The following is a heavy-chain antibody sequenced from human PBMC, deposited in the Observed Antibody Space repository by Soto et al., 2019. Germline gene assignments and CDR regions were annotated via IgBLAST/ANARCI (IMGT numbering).Heavy chain of an antibody. CDR3: AQRDGYNPPLFGY. D-gene: IGHD5-12*01. J-gene: IGHJ4*02. CDR2: ISYDGSNK. CDR1: GFTFSSYG. V-gene: IGHV3-30*03. Sequence: QVQLVESGGGVVQPGRSLRLSCAASGFTFSSYGMHWVRQAPGKGLEWVAVISYDGSNKYYADSVKGRFTISRDNSKNTLYLQMKSLRAEDTAVYYCAQRDGYNPPLFGYWGQGTLVTVSS.